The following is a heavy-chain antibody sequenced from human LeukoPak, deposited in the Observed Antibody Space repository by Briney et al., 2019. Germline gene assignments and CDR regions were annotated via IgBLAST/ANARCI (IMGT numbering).Heavy chain of an antibody. CDR3: ARDGVLRYFDWLFPYYMDV. V-gene: IGHV3-11*01. Sequence: PGGSLRLSCAASGFPLSDYYMTWIRQAPGKGLEWVSYISTGGSTIYYADSVKGRFTISRDNAKNSLYLQMNSLRAEDTAVYYCARDGVLRYFDWLFPYYMDVWGKGTTVTVSS. CDR1: GFPLSDYY. J-gene: IGHJ6*03. CDR2: ISTGGSTI. D-gene: IGHD3-9*01.